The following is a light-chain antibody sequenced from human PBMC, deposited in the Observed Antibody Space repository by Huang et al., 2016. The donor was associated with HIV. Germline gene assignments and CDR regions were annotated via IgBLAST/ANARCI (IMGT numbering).Light chain of an antibody. CDR1: QSVGGY. Sequence: EIVLTQSPATLSLSPGERATLSCRASQSVGGYLAWYQQKPGQAPRLLMYYASNRATGIPARFSGSGSGTDFTLTISSLEPEDFAVYYCQQRTNWPPGFTFGPGTKVDIK. J-gene: IGKJ3*01. CDR3: QQRTNWPPGFT. V-gene: IGKV3-11*01. CDR2: YAS.